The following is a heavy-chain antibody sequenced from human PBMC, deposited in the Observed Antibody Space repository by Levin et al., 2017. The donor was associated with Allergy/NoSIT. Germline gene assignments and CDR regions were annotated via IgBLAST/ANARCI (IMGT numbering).Heavy chain of an antibody. Sequence: TGGSLRLSCAASGFTFSSYAMSWVRQAPGKGLEWVSAISGSGGSTYYADSVKGRFTISRDNSKNTLYLQMNSLRAEDTAVYYCAKDTHIAVARIDAFDIWGQGTMVTVSS. CDR2: ISGSGGST. D-gene: IGHD6-19*01. CDR1: GFTFSSYA. J-gene: IGHJ3*02. V-gene: IGHV3-23*01. CDR3: AKDTHIAVARIDAFDI.